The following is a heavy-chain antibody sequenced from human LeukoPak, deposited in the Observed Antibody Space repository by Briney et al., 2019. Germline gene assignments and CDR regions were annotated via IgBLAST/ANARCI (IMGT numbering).Heavy chain of an antibody. CDR1: GFTFSSYW. D-gene: IGHD5-18*01. CDR2: IKQDGSEK. Sequence: GGSLRLSCAASGFTFSSYWMSWVRQAPGKGLEWVANIKQDGSEKYYVDSVKSRFTISRDNAKNSLYLQMNSLRAEDTAVYYCARERGYSYGINWFDPWGQGTLVTVSS. V-gene: IGHV3-7*01. J-gene: IGHJ5*02. CDR3: ARERGYSYGINWFDP.